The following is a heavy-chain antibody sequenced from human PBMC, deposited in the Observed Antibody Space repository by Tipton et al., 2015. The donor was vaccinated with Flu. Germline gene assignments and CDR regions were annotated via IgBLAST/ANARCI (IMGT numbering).Heavy chain of an antibody. CDR3: ARGGEYYYDSSGYSY. V-gene: IGHV4-59*01. CDR1: GGPISSYY. J-gene: IGHJ4*02. Sequence: LRLSCTVSGGPISSYYWSWIRQPPGKGLEWIGYIYYSGSTNYNPSLKSRVTISVDTSKNQFSLKLSSVTAADTAVYYCARGGEYYYDSSGYSYWGQGTLVTVSS. D-gene: IGHD3-22*01. CDR2: IYYSGST.